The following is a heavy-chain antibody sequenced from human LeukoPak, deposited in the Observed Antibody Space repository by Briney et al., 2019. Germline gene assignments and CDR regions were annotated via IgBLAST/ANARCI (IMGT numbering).Heavy chain of an antibody. V-gene: IGHV4-34*01. CDR3: ARVDDSSGYYYVRRHYFDY. CDR2: INHSGST. CDR1: GFTVSSNY. Sequence: GSLRLSCAASGFTVSSNYMSWVRQPPGKGLEWIGEINHSGSTNYNPSLKSRVTISVDTSKNQFSLKLSSVTAADTAVYYCARVDDSSGYYYVRRHYFDYWGQGTLVTVSS. D-gene: IGHD3-22*01. J-gene: IGHJ4*02.